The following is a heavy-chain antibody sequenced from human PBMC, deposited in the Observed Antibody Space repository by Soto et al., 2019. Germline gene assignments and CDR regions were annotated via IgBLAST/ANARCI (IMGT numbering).Heavy chain of an antibody. CDR1: GGTLRGDS. CDR2: IIPIFGTA. CDR3: ARDQNSGSYHFDY. J-gene: IGHJ4*02. V-gene: IGHV1-69*13. D-gene: IGHD1-26*01. Sequence: GPPLNSSWKASGGTLRGDSSGWGGPGPGQGLEWMGGIIPIFGTANYAQKFQGRVTITADESTSTAYMELSSLRSEDTAVYYCARDQNSGSYHFDYWGQGTLVTVSS.